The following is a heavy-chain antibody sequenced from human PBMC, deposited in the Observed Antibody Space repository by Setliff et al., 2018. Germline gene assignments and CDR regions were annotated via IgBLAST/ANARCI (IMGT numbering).Heavy chain of an antibody. J-gene: IGHJ4*02. CDR2: IYSDRRT. V-gene: IGHV3-53*01. CDR1: GFSVSDNY. D-gene: IGHD6-19*01. Sequence: GGSLRLSCAASGFSVSDNYMSWVRQAPGKGLEWLSIIYSDRRTKYADSVKGRFTFSRDKTKNTLYLQMNYLRGEDTALYYCTRDPPGSGWSFDYWGQGALVTVSS. CDR3: TRDPPGSGWSFDY.